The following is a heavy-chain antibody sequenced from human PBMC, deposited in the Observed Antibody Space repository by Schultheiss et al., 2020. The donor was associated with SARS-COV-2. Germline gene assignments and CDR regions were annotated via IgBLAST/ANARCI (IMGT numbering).Heavy chain of an antibody. CDR3: AREPRIAARPNYYYYYGMDV. CDR2: ISSSGSTI. J-gene: IGHJ6*02. D-gene: IGHD6-6*01. Sequence: GGSLRLSCAASGFTFSSYEMNWVRQAPGKGLEWVSYISSSGSTIYYADSVKGRFTISRDNAKNSLYLQMNSLRAEDTAVYYCAREPRIAARPNYYYYYGMDVWGQGTTVTVSS. CDR1: GFTFSSYE. V-gene: IGHV3-48*03.